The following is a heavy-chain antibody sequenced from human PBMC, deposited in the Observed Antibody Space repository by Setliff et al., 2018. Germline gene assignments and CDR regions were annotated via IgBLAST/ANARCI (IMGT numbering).Heavy chain of an antibody. D-gene: IGHD6-6*01. V-gene: IGHV3-23*01. CDR2: ITDDGGTT. J-gene: IGHJ4*02. Sequence: PGGSLRLSCTTSGFTFFSYTTNWVRQAPGKGLEWVSAITDDGGTTHYAGSVKGRFTIARDNSNSTLYLQMNSLRVEDTALYYCAKSSGSSSSTNLEYLGPGTLVTVSS. CDR1: GFTFFSYT. CDR3: AKSSGSSSSTNLEY.